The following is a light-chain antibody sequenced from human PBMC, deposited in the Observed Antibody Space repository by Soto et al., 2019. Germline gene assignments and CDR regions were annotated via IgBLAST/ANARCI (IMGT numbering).Light chain of an antibody. V-gene: IGKV3-20*01. Sequence: EIVLTQSPCTRSLSTWDRATLACRASQSVSSSYFAWYQQKPGQAPRLLIYGASSRATGIPDRFSGSGSGTDFTLTISRLEPEDFAVYYCQQYVSSPITFGQGTRLEIK. J-gene: IGKJ5*01. CDR1: QSVSSSY. CDR2: GAS. CDR3: QQYVSSPIT.